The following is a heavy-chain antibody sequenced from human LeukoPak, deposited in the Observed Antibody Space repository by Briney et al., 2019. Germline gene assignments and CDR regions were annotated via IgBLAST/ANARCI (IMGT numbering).Heavy chain of an antibody. Sequence: PSETLSLTCTVSGGSISSYYWSWIRQPPGKGLEWIGYIYYSGSTNYNPSLKSRVTISVDTSKNQFSLKLSSVTAADTAVYYCATQRRIVSTTYIDYWGQGTLVTVSS. CDR1: GGSISSYY. J-gene: IGHJ4*02. D-gene: IGHD5/OR15-5a*01. CDR3: ATQRRIVSTTYIDY. CDR2: IYYSGST. V-gene: IGHV4-59*01.